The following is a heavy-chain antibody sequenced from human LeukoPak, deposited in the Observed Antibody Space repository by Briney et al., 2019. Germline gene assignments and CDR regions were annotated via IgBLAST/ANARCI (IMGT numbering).Heavy chain of an antibody. V-gene: IGHV3-7*01. D-gene: IGHD6-13*01. J-gene: IGHJ4*02. CDR2: IKQDGSEK. CDR1: GFTFSSYW. CDR3: ARAGSSSWYYFDY. Sequence: GGSLRLSCAASGFTFSSYWMSWVRQAPGKGLEWVANIKQDGSEKYYVDSVKGRFTISRDNAKNSLYLQMNSLRAEETAVYYCARAGSSSWYYFDYWGQGTLVTVSS.